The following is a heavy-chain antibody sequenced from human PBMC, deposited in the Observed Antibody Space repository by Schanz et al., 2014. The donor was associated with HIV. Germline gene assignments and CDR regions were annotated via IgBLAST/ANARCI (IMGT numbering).Heavy chain of an antibody. CDR2: ISGSGDRT. CDR1: GFTFNNYA. V-gene: IGHV3-23*01. CDR3: VKAYSSGFSGAGS. J-gene: IGHJ5*02. Sequence: EVQLLDSGGGLVQPGGSLRLSCVASGFTFNNYAMTWVRQAPGKGLEWVSAISGSGDRTYYAESVRGRVTISRDNSKNILYLQMNSLRAEDTAIYYCVKAYSSGFSGAGSWGQGALVTVSS. D-gene: IGHD5-18*01.